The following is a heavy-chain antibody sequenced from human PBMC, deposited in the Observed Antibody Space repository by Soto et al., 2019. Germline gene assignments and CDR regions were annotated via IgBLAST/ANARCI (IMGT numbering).Heavy chain of an antibody. D-gene: IGHD3-3*01. Sequence: PGGSLRLSCAASGFTFSDYYMSWIRQAPGKGLEGGADISSSGSTIYYADSVKCRFTISRDNANNSRYLQMNSLRAEDTAVYYCASLKSGITISGVVIPPLDSWRQGTLVTVSS. J-gene: IGHJ4*02. CDR1: GFTFSDYY. V-gene: IGHV3-11*01. CDR3: ASLKSGITISGVVIPPLDS. CDR2: ISSSGSTI.